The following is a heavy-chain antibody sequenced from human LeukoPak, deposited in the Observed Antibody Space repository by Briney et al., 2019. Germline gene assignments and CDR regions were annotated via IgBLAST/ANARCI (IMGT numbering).Heavy chain of an antibody. V-gene: IGHV3-30-3*01. Sequence: GGSLRLSCAASGFTFSSYAMHWVRQAPGKGLEWVAVISYDGSNKYYADSVKGRFTISRDNSKNTLYLQMNSLRAEDTAVYYCARAGVSSSWIGYYFDYWGQGTLVTVSS. J-gene: IGHJ4*02. CDR2: ISYDGSNK. CDR3: ARAGVSSSWIGYYFDY. D-gene: IGHD6-13*01. CDR1: GFTFSSYA.